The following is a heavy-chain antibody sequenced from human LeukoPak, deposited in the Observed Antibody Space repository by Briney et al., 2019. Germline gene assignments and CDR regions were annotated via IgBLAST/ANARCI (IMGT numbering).Heavy chain of an antibody. CDR3: AKGGRYGSGSYYKSTGFDY. CDR1: GFTFSSYA. V-gene: IGHV3-23*01. J-gene: IGHJ4*02. D-gene: IGHD3-10*01. Sequence: GGSLRLSCAASGFTFSSYAMSWVRQAPGKGLEGVSAISGSGGSTYYADSVKGRFTISRDNSKNTLYLQMNSLRAEDTAVYYCAKGGRYGSGSYYKSTGFDYWGQGTLVTVSS. CDR2: ISGSGGST.